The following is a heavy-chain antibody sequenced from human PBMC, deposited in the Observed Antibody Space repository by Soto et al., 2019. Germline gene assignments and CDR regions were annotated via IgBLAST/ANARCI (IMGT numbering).Heavy chain of an antibody. D-gene: IGHD6-13*01. CDR3: ARDSSSSWYGFDY. V-gene: IGHV1-18*01. CDR1: GFTFTSYG. CDR2: ISAYNGNT. J-gene: IGHJ4*02. Sequence: VQLVESGGGLVQPGGSLRLSCAASGFTFTSYGISWVRQAPGQRLEWMGWISAYNGNTNYAQKLQGRVTMTTDTSTSTAYMELRSLRSDDTAVYYCARDSSSSWYGFDYWGQGTLVTVSS.